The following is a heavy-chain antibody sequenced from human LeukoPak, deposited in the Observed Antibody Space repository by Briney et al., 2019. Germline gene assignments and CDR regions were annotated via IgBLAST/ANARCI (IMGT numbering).Heavy chain of an antibody. D-gene: IGHD3-3*01. CDR2: IYYSGST. Sequence: SETLSLTCTVSGGSISSGDYYWSWIRQPPGKGLEWIGYIYYSGSTYYNPSLKSRVTISVDTSKNQFSLKLSSVTAADTAVYYCARDRRYYDFWSGYSNWFDPWGQGTLVTVSS. V-gene: IGHV4-30-4*01. J-gene: IGHJ5*02. CDR3: ARDRRYYDFWSGYSNWFDP. CDR1: GGSISSGDYY.